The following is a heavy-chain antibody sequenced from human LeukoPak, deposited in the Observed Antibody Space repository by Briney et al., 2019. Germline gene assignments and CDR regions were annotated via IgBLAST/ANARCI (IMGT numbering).Heavy chain of an antibody. D-gene: IGHD1-26*01. V-gene: IGHV1-2*02. Sequence: ASVKVSCKASGYTFTGYDMHWVRQAPGQGLEWMGWINPNSGGTNYAQKFQGRVTMTRDTSISTAYMELSRLRSDDTAVYYCARDGGVGATSYYYYYMDVWGKGTTVTISS. J-gene: IGHJ6*03. CDR3: ARDGGVGATSYYYYYMDV. CDR2: INPNSGGT. CDR1: GYTFTGYD.